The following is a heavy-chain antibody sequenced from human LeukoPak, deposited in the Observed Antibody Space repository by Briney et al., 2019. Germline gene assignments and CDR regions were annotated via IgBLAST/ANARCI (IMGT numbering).Heavy chain of an antibody. CDR2: IYYSGST. V-gene: IGHV4-59*01. CDR1: GGSISSYY. J-gene: IGHJ4*02. CDR3: ARDLGDGYNFDY. Sequence: SETLSLTXTVSGGSISSYYWSWIRQPPGKGVEWIGYIYYSGSTNYNPSLKSRVTISVDTSKNQFSLKLSSVTAADTAVYYCARDLGDGYNFDYWGQGTLVTVSS. D-gene: IGHD5-24*01.